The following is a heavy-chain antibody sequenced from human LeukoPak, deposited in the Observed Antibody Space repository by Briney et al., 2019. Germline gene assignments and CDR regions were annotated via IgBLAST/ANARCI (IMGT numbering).Heavy chain of an antibody. CDR2: ISSDTSYI. V-gene: IGHV3-21*01. D-gene: IGHD4-17*01. Sequence: GGSLRLSCAASGFTFSSYNMNWVRQAPGKGLEWVSLISSDTSYIHYADSVKGRFTIPRDNAKNSVFLQMNSLRAEDTAVYYCARDTSAVTNREFDYWGQGTLVTVSS. CDR1: GFTFSSYN. CDR3: ARDTSAVTNREFDY. J-gene: IGHJ4*02.